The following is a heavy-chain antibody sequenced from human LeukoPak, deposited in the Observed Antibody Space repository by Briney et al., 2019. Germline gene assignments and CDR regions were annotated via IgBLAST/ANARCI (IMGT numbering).Heavy chain of an antibody. V-gene: IGHV3-64D*09. CDR2: ISSNGGST. CDR3: VKDRRIAAVAAPSGYGMDV. Sequence: GGSLRLSCSASGFTFSSYAMHWVRQAPGKGLEYVSAISSNGGSTYYADSVKGRFTISRDNSKNTLYLQMSSLRAEDTAVYYCVKDRRIAAVAAPSGYGMDVWGQGTTVTVSS. CDR1: GFTFSSYA. D-gene: IGHD6-13*01. J-gene: IGHJ6*02.